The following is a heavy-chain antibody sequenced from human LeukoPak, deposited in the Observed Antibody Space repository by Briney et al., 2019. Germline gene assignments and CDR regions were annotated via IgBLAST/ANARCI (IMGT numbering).Heavy chain of an antibody. CDR3: S. CDR1: GFTFSNYW. Sequence: GGSLRLSRAASGFTFSNYWMTWVRQAPGKGLEWVSAISGSGGSTYYADSVKGRFTISRDNSKNTLYLQMNSLRAEDTSIALDSWGQGTLVTVSS. J-gene: IGHJ4*02. CDR2: ISGSGGST. V-gene: IGHV3-23*01.